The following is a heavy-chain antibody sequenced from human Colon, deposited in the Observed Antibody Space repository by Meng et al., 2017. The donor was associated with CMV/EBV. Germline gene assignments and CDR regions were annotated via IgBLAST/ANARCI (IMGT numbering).Heavy chain of an antibody. J-gene: IGHJ4*02. Sequence: GESLKISCAASGFTFSSYAMHWVRQAPGKGLEWVAVISYDGSNKYYADSVKGRFTISRDNSKNTLYLQMNSLRAEDTAVYYCARDGIRRDGYNSYPAFDYWGQGTLVTVSS. CDR2: ISYDGSNK. V-gene: IGHV3-30*04. CDR1: GFTFSSYA. D-gene: IGHD5-24*01. CDR3: ARDGIRRDGYNSYPAFDY.